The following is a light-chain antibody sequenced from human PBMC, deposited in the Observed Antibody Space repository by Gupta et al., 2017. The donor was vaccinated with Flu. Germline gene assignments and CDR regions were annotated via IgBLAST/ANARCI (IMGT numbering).Light chain of an antibody. J-gene: IGKJ2*04. CDR3: QQSNSLSCS. Sequence: ASVSATVGDRVTITCRASQAISNWLGWYQQKPVKVPDLLIYEASSLQSGVPSRFSGSGSGTEFTLTISSRKPEDFATYYCQQSNSLSCSFGRGTKVEIK. CDR1: QAISNW. CDR2: EAS. V-gene: IGKV1-12*01.